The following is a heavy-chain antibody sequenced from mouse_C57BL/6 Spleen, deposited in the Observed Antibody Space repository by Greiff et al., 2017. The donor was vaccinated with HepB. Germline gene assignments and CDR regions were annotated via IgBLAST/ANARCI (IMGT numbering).Heavy chain of an antibody. CDR1: GYTFTDYY. D-gene: IGHD2-3*01. Sequence: QVQLQQSGAELVRPGASVKLSCKASGYTFTDYYINWVKQRPGQGLEWIARIYPGSGNTYYNEKFKGKATLTAEKSSSTAYMQLSSLTSEDSAVYFCAREENYGGYSWFAYWGQGTLATVSA. J-gene: IGHJ3*01. V-gene: IGHV1-76*01. CDR2: IYPGSGNT. CDR3: AREENYGGYSWFAY.